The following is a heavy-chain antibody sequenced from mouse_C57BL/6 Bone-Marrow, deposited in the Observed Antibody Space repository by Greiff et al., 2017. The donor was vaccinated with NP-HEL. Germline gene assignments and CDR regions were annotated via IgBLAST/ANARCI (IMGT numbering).Heavy chain of an antibody. V-gene: IGHV3-6*01. D-gene: IGHD4-1*01. Sequence: EVQLMESGPGLVKPSQSLSLTCTVSGYSFTSGYFWYLIRQFPGNILEWMGYISYDGSNNYNPALKNRISITRDTSKNKFFLKLNSVTTEDTATYYGAREDWDRYFDVWGTGTTVTVSS. CDR1: GYSFTSGYF. CDR3: AREDWDRYFDV. J-gene: IGHJ1*03. CDR2: ISYDGSN.